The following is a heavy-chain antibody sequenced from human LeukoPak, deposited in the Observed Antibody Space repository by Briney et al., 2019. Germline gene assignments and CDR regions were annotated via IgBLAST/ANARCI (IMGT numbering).Heavy chain of an antibody. CDR2: IYHSGST. J-gene: IGHJ6*03. V-gene: IGHV4-39*07. CDR1: GGSIASSTHY. Sequence: PSETLSLTCTVSGGSIASSTHYWGWLRQPPGKGLEWIGEIYHSGSTNYNPSLKSRVTISVDKSKNQFSLKLSSVTAADTAVYYCAGGYSYGSTYYYMDVWGKGTTVTISS. CDR3: AGGYSYGSTYYYMDV. D-gene: IGHD5-18*01.